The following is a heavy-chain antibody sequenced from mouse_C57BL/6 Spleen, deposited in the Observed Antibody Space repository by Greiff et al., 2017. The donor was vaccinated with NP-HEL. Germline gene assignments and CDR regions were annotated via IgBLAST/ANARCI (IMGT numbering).Heavy chain of an antibody. CDR3: ARRGVYPAMDY. J-gene: IGHJ4*01. Sequence: QVQLQQSGAELVKPGASVKISCKASGYAFSSYWMNWVKQRPGKGLEWIGQIYPGDGDTNYNGKFKGKATLTADKSSSTAYMQLSSLTSEDSAVYFCARRGVYPAMDYWGQGTSVTVSS. V-gene: IGHV1-80*01. D-gene: IGHD1-1*01. CDR1: GYAFSSYW. CDR2: IYPGDGDT.